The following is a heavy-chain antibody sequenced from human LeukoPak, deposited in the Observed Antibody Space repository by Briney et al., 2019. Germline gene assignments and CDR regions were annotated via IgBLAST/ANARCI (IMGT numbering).Heavy chain of an antibody. CDR2: ISSSGSTI. CDR1: GFTFGSYE. J-gene: IGHJ4*02. V-gene: IGHV3-48*03. Sequence: PGGSLRLSCAASGFTFGSYEMNWVRQPPGKGLEWVSYISSSGSTIYYTDSVKGRFTISRDNAKNSLYLQMIRLGAEDTAVCYCAREGGGFDSLDYWGRGTLVTVSS. CDR3: AREGGGFDSLDY. D-gene: IGHD5-12*01.